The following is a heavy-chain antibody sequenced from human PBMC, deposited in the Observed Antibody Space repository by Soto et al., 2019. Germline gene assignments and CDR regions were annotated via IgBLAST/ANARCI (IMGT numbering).Heavy chain of an antibody. V-gene: IGHV2-5*02. Sequence: QITLKESGPTLVKPTQTLTLTCTLSGFSLSTSGVGGGWIRQAPGKALDYLAIIFWDDDKYYSPPLKNRITIIKDTPKHQVVLTMTDMDPVDTATYYCAYRRLQGATYFDLWGRGTLVTVSS. CDR3: AYRRLQGATYFDL. CDR1: GFSLSTSGVG. J-gene: IGHJ2*01. CDR2: IFWDDDK. D-gene: IGHD2-15*01.